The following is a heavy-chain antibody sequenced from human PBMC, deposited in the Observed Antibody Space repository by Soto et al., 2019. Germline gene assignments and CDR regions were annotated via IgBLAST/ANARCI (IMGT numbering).Heavy chain of an antibody. J-gene: IGHJ4*02. V-gene: IGHV1-18*01. D-gene: IGHD2-8*01. CDR3: ARGLDIGDIVLMIDY. Sequence: ASVKVSCKASGYTFTSYGISWVRQAPGQGLEWMGWISAYNGNTNYAQKLQGRVTMTTDTSTSTAYMELRSLRSDDTAVYYCARGLDIGDIVLMIDYWGQGTLVTVSS. CDR2: ISAYNGNT. CDR1: GYTFTSYG.